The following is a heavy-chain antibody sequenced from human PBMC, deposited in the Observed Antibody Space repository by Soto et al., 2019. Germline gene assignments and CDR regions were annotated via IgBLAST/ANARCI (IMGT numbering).Heavy chain of an antibody. Sequence: GGSLRLSCAASGFTLSSYAMSWVRQAPGKGLEWVSAISGGGGSTHYVDSVKGRFTISRDSSNNTLYLQMNSLRAGDTAVYYCAANGMDVWGQGTTVTVSS. J-gene: IGHJ6*02. CDR1: GFTLSSYA. CDR3: AANGMDV. V-gene: IGHV3-23*01. CDR2: ISGGGGST.